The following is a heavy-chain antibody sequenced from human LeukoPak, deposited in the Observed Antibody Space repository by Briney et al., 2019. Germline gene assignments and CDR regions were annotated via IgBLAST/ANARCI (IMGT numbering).Heavy chain of an antibody. CDR2: ISGSGDTT. J-gene: IGHJ4*02. CDR3: AKGLTYAGINFDF. CDR1: GFTFSSYA. D-gene: IGHD2-2*01. Sequence: AGGSLRLSCAASGFTFSSYAMSWVRQAPGKGLEWVSLISGSGDTTYYADSVKGRFTISRDNSKNTLYLQMSSLRAEDTAVYYCAKGLTYAGINFDFWGQGTPVTVSS. V-gene: IGHV3-23*01.